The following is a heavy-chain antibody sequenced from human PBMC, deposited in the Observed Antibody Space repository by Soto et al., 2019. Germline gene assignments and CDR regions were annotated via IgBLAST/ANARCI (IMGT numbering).Heavy chain of an antibody. V-gene: IGHV2-5*02. J-gene: IGHJ4*02. CDR1: GFALTTRGVG. CDR2: IYWDDDE. CDR3: AHRPRGYSYHFDY. Sequence: QITLKESGPTLVKPTQTLTLTCTFSGFALTTRGVGMGRIRQPPGKALEWLALIYWDDDEGYSPSLKSRLTITKDTSKNQVVLTMINMDPVDTATYYGAHRPRGYSYHFDYLGQGTLVTVSS. D-gene: IGHD5-18*01.